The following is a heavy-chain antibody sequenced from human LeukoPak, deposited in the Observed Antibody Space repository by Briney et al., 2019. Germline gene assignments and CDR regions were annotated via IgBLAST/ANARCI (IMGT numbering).Heavy chain of an antibody. Sequence: ASVKVSCKASGYTFTSYYMHWVRQAPGQGREWMGVINPSGGSTSYAQKFQGRVTMTRDTSTSTVYMELSSLRSEDTAVYYCARVMVRGVMIDAFDIWGQGTMVTVSS. D-gene: IGHD3-10*01. CDR2: INPSGGST. CDR1: GYTFTSYY. J-gene: IGHJ3*02. CDR3: ARVMVRGVMIDAFDI. V-gene: IGHV1-46*01.